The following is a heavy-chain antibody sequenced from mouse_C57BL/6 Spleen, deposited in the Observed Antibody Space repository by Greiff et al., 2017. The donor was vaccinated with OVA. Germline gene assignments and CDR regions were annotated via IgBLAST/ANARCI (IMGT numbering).Heavy chain of an antibody. J-gene: IGHJ4*01. Sequence: QVQLQQPGAELVKPGASVKMSCKASGYTFTSYWLTWVKQRPGQGLEWIGDIYPGSGSTNYNEKFKSKATLTVDTSSSTAYMQLSSLTSEDSAVYYCARSLNWEGAMDYWGQGTSVTVSS. D-gene: IGHD4-1*01. CDR1: GYTFTSYW. V-gene: IGHV1-55*01. CDR3: ARSLNWEGAMDY. CDR2: IYPGSGST.